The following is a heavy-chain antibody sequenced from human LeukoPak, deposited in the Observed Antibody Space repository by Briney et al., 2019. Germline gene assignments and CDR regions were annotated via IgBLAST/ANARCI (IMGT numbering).Heavy chain of an antibody. D-gene: IGHD5-18*01. Sequence: GGSLRLSCAASGFTVSSNYMSRVRQAPGRGLEWVSVIYSGGSTYYADSVKGRFTISRDNSKNTLYLQMNSLRAEDTAVYYCARVGGGYSYGYLDYWGQGTLVTVSS. CDR3: ARVGGGYSYGYLDY. CDR1: GFTVSSNY. CDR2: IYSGGST. V-gene: IGHV3-53*01. J-gene: IGHJ4*02.